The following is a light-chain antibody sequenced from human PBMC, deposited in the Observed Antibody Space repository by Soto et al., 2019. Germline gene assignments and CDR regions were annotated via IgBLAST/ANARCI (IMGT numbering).Light chain of an antibody. J-gene: IGLJ2*01. Sequence: QSALTQPASVSGSPGQSITISCTGTSSDVGSYNYVSWYQQHPGKVPKLIIYDVSHRPSGVSNRFSASKSGNTASLTISGLQAEDEADYYCSSYTGGSTLVVFGGGTKLTV. V-gene: IGLV2-14*01. CDR1: SSDVGSYNY. CDR2: DVS. CDR3: SSYTGGSTLVV.